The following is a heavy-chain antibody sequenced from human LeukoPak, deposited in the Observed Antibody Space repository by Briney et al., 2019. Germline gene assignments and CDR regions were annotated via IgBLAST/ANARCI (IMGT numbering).Heavy chain of an antibody. V-gene: IGHV4-59*01. CDR2: INPSGIT. J-gene: IGHJ5*02. CDR1: GGSIRNYY. CDR3: ARGGHSYGYLKWFDP. Sequence: SETLSLTCTVSGGSIRNYYWNWMRQPPGKGLEWVGYINPSGITNYNPSLKSRVTISQDTSKDQFSLKLSSVTAADTAVYYCARGGHSYGYLKWFDPWGQGILVTISS. D-gene: IGHD5-18*01.